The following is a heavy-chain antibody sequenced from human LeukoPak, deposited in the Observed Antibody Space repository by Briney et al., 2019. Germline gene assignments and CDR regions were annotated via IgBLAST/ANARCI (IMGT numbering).Heavy chain of an antibody. Sequence: ASVKVSCKASGYTFTSYDINWVRQATGQGLAWMGWMNPNSGNTGYAQKFQGRVTMTRNTSISTAYMELSSLRSEDTAVYYCARGGTWRDGYAYFQHWGQGTLVTASS. CDR3: ARGGTWRDGYAYFQH. V-gene: IGHV1-8*01. CDR2: MNPNSGNT. CDR1: GYTFTSYD. D-gene: IGHD5-24*01. J-gene: IGHJ1*01.